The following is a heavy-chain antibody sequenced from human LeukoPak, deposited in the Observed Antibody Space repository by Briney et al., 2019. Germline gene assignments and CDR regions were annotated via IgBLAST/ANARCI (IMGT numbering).Heavy chain of an antibody. CDR2: IYPGDSDT. Sequence: GESLKISCKGSGYSFTSYWIGWVRQMPGKGLEWMGIIYPGDSDTRYSPSFQGQVTISADKSISTAYLQWSSLKASDTAMYYCARGRYELYYYYYMDVWGKGTTVTVSS. CDR3: ARGRYELYYYYYMDV. CDR1: GYSFTSYW. D-gene: IGHD1-26*01. V-gene: IGHV5-51*01. J-gene: IGHJ6*03.